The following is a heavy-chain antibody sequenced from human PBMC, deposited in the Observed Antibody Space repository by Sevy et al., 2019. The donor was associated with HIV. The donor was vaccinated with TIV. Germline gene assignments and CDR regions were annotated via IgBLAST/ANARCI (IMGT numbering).Heavy chain of an antibody. Sequence: GGSLRLSCAASGFTFSSYSMNWVRQAPGKGLEWVSYISSSSSTIYYADSVKGRFTISRDNAKNSLYLKMNSLRDEDTAVYYCAGEFPSYYYASSGRSGWFDPWGQGTLVTVSS. CDR1: GFTFSSYS. CDR3: AGEFPSYYYASSGRSGWFDP. V-gene: IGHV3-48*02. CDR2: ISSSSSTI. J-gene: IGHJ5*02. D-gene: IGHD3-22*01.